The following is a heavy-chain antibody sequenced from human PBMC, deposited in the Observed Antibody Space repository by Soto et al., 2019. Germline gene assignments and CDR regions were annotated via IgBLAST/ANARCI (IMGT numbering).Heavy chain of an antibody. CDR1: GFTFDDYA. CDR2: ISWNSGSI. V-gene: IGHV3-9*01. J-gene: IGHJ3*02. D-gene: IGHD2-15*01. CDR3: AKDKSAGPIWVAFDI. Sequence: GGSLRLSCAASGFTFDDYAMHWVRQAPGKGLEWVSGISWNSGSIGYADSVKGRFTISRDNAKNSLYLQMNSLRAEDTALYYCAKDKSAGPIWVAFDIWGQGTMVTVSS.